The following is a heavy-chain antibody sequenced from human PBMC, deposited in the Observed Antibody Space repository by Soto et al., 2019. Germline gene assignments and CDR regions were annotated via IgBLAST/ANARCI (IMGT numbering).Heavy chain of an antibody. CDR2: IIPIVGTA. CDR1: GGTFSSYA. J-gene: IGHJ4*02. CDR3: AREEDYYDSSGWADY. V-gene: IGHV1-69*01. Sequence: QVQLVQSGAEVKKPGSSVKVSCKASGGTFSSYAISWVRQAPGQGLEWMGGIIPIVGTANYAQKCQGRVTITADEATSTGYMELSSLRSEDTAVYYCAREEDYYDSSGWADYWGQGTLVTVSS. D-gene: IGHD3-22*01.